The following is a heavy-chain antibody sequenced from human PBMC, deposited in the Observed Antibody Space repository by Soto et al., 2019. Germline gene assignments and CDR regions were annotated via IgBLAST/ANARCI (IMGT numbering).Heavy chain of an antibody. D-gene: IGHD3-9*01. Sequence: GGSLRLSCAASGFTFSSYGMHWVRQAPGKGLEWVAVIWYDGSNKYYADSVKGRFTISRDNSKNTLYLQMNSLRAEDTAVYYCARDGQVLTGYYYYYYYGMDVWGQGTTVTVSS. CDR1: GFTFSSYG. CDR3: ARDGQVLTGYYYYYYYGMDV. J-gene: IGHJ6*02. CDR2: IWYDGSNK. V-gene: IGHV3-33*01.